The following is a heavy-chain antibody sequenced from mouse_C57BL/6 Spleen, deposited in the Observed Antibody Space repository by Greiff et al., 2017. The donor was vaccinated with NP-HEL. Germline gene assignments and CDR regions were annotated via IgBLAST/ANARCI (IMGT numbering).Heavy chain of an antibody. CDR2: ISDGGSYT. Sequence: EVKVVESGGGLVKPGGSLKLSCAASGFTFSSYAMSWVRQTPEKRLEWVATISDGGSYTYYPDNVKGRFTISRDNAKNNLYLQMSHLKSEDTAMYYCARERGNWAFDYWGQGTTLTVSS. CDR1: GFTFSSYA. J-gene: IGHJ2*01. CDR3: ARERGNWAFDY. V-gene: IGHV5-4*01. D-gene: IGHD4-1*01.